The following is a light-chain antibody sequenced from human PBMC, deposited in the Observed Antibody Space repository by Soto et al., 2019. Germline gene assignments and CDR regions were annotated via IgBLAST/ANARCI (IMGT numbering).Light chain of an antibody. CDR2: GAS. V-gene: IGKV3-20*01. J-gene: IGKJ4*01. CDR1: QSVSNNY. CDR3: QQYDNSPIT. Sequence: IVLTQSPGTLSLSPGERATLSCRASQSVSNNYLAWYQQKPGQAPRLLIYGASNRATGIPDRFSGSGSGTDFTLTISRLEPEDFAVYYCQQYDNSPITFGGGTKVDIK.